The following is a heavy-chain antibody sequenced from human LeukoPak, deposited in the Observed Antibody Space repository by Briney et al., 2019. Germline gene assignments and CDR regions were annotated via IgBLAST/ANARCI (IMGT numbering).Heavy chain of an antibody. V-gene: IGHV4-61*02. J-gene: IGHJ4*02. Sequence: SQTLSLTCTVSGGSISSGSYYWSWIRQPAGKGLEWIGRIYTSGSTNYNPSLKSRVTISVDTSKNQFSLKLSSVTAADTAVYYCASGDYWGQGTLVTVSS. CDR3: ASGDY. CDR1: GGSISSGSYY. CDR2: IYTSGST.